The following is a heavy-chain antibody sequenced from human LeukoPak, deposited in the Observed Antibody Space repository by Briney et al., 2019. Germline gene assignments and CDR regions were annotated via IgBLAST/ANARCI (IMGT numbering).Heavy chain of an antibody. V-gene: IGHV3-21*01. CDR2: ISSSSSYI. CDR3: ARDYVVVVVTEAFDI. J-gene: IGHJ3*02. D-gene: IGHD2-15*01. CDR1: GFTFSSYS. Sequence: GGSLRLSCAASGFTFSSYSMNWVRQAPGKGLEWVSSISSSSSYIYYEDSVKGRFTISRDNAKNSLYLQMNSLRAEDTAVYYCARDYVVVVVTEAFDIWGQGTMVTVSS.